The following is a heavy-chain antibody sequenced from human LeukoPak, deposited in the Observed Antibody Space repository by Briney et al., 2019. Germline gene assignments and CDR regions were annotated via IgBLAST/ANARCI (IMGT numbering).Heavy chain of an antibody. D-gene: IGHD3-10*01. Sequence: GGSLRLSCAASGFTFSSYWMHWVRQAPGKGLVWVSRINSAGSITNYADSVRGRFTVSRDNAKNTLYLQMNSLRAEDTAVYYCARGRGSRSYHWFDSWGQGTLVTDSS. J-gene: IGHJ5*01. CDR3: ARGRGSRSYHWFDS. CDR2: INSAGSIT. CDR1: GFTFSSYW. V-gene: IGHV3-74*01.